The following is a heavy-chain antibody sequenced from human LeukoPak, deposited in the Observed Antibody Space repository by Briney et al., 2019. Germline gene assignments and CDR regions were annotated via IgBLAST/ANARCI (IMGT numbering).Heavy chain of an antibody. CDR1: GGSFSGYY. Sequence: PSETLSLTCAVYGGSFSGYYWSWIRQPPGKGLEWIGEINHSGSTNYNPSLKSRVTISVDTSKNQFSLKLSSVTAADTAVYYCARGSGYCSGGSCYSVARYYYYGMDAWGQGTTVTVSS. D-gene: IGHD2-15*01. J-gene: IGHJ6*02. V-gene: IGHV4-34*01. CDR2: INHSGST. CDR3: ARGSGYCSGGSCYSVARYYYYGMDA.